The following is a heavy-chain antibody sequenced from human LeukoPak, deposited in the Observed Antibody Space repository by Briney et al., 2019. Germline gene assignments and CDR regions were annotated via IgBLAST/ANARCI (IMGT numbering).Heavy chain of an antibody. CDR3: ARAGTRELPNSYYYGMDV. Sequence: GGSLRLSCAASGFTFDDYGMSWVRQAPGKGLEWISGVNWNGGSTGYADSVKGRSTISRDNAKNSLYLQMNSLRAEDTAVYYCARAGTRELPNSYYYGMDVWGQGTTVTVSS. D-gene: IGHD1-26*01. CDR2: VNWNGGST. V-gene: IGHV3-20*04. J-gene: IGHJ6*02. CDR1: GFTFDDYG.